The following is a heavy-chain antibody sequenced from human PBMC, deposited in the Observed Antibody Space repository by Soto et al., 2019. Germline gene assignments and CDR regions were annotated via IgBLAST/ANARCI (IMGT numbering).Heavy chain of an antibody. CDR3: ARPLYGSGSYPNWFDP. Sequence: GGSLRLSCAASGFTFSSYTMNWVRQAPGKGLEWVSYISSSSSTIYYADSVKGRFTISRDNAKNSLYLQMNSLRVEDTAVYYCARPLYGSGSYPNWFDPWGQGTLVTVSS. V-gene: IGHV3-48*01. CDR2: ISSSSSTI. D-gene: IGHD3-10*01. J-gene: IGHJ5*02. CDR1: GFTFSSYT.